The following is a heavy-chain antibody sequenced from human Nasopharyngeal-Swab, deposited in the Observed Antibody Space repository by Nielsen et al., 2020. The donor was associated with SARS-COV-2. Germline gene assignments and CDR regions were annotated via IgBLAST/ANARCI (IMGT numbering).Heavy chain of an antibody. J-gene: IGHJ5*02. CDR2: FDPEDGET. V-gene: IGHV1-24*01. CDR3: ARVRHYRGIFGVVRGSGWFDP. Sequence: SVHVSCQVSGYTLTELSMHWVRQAPGKGLEWMGGFDPEDGETIYAQKFQGRVTITADKSTSTAYMELSSLRSEDTAVYYCARVRHYRGIFGVVRGSGWFDPWGQGTLVTVSS. D-gene: IGHD3-3*01. CDR1: GYTLTELS.